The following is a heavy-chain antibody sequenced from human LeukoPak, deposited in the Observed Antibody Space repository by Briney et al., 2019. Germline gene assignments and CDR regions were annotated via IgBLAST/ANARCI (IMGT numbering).Heavy chain of an antibody. Sequence: SETLSLTCTVSAVSISSYYWSWIRQPPGKGLEWIGYIYYSGSTNYNPSLKSRVTISVDTSKNQFSLKLSSVTAADTALYYCARHDLDWGSFGHWGQGTLVTVSS. CDR1: AVSISSYY. CDR3: ARHDLDWGSFGH. CDR2: IYYSGST. V-gene: IGHV4-59*08. J-gene: IGHJ4*02. D-gene: IGHD3-16*01.